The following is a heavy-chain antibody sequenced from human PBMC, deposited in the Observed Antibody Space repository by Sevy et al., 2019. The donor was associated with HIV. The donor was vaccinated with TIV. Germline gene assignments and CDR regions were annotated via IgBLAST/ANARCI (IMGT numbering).Heavy chain of an antibody. CDR2: SSSGSSYI. J-gene: IGHJ4*02. V-gene: IGHV3-21*01. CDR3: ARGDYYGSLYYFDY. D-gene: IGHD3-10*01. Sequence: GGSLRLSCAASVFTFSNYFMNWVRQAPGKGLEWVSSSSSGSSYIFYADSLKGRFTISRDNAKNSLYLHMNSLRAEDTAVYYCARGDYYGSLYYFDYWGPGTLVTVSS. CDR1: VFTFSNYF.